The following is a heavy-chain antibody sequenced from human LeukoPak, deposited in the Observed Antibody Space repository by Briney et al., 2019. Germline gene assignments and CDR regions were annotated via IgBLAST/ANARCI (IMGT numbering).Heavy chain of an antibody. CDR2: IYYSGST. D-gene: IGHD1-26*01. J-gene: IGHJ6*02. CDR1: GGSISSYY. Sequence: SETLSLTCTVSGGSISSYYWSWMRQPPGKGLEWIGYIYYSGSTNYNPSLKSRVTISVDTSKNQFSLKLSSVTAADTAVYYCARDHRSYSGDYYGMDVWGQGTTVTVSS. V-gene: IGHV4-59*01. CDR3: ARDHRSYSGDYYGMDV.